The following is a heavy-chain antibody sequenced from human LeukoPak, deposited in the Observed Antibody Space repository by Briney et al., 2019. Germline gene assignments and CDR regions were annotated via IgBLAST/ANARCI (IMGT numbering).Heavy chain of an antibody. D-gene: IGHD4-17*01. CDR2: IIPILGIA. CDR3: AREGYYYGDYYFDY. V-gene: IGHV1-69*04. Sequence: SVKVSCKASGGTFSSYAISWVRQAPGQGLEWMGRIIPILGIANYAQKFQCRVTITADKSTSTAYMELSSLRSEDTAVYYCAREGYYYGDYYFDYWGQGTLVTVSS. J-gene: IGHJ4*02. CDR1: GGTFSSYA.